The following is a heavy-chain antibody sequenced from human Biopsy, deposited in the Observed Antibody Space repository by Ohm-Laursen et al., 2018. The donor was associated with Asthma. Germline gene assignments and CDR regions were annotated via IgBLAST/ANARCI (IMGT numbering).Heavy chain of an antibody. J-gene: IGHJ4*02. D-gene: IGHD5-12*01. CDR1: GFMFRSFG. V-gene: IGHV3-30*18. CDR2: ISYDGNHK. CDR3: AKRRGYSGHDNDY. Sequence: RSLRLSCAASGFMFRSFGMHWVRQAPGKGLEWVAVISYDGNHKFYEDSVKGRFTISRDNSKNTLYLQMNSLRTEDTAVYHCAKRRGYSGHDNDYWGQGTLVIVSS.